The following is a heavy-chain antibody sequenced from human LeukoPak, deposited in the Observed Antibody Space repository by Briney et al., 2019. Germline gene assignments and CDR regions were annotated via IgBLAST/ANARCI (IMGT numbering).Heavy chain of an antibody. CDR2: IIPIFGTA. CDR1: GGTFSSYA. Sequence: ASVKVSCKASGGTFSSYAISWVRQAPGQGLEWMGGIIPIFGTANYAQKFQGRVTITADKSTSTAYMELSSLRSEDTAVYYCARGSRGIRGYFDHWGQGTLVTVSS. J-gene: IGHJ4*02. CDR3: ARGSRGIRGYFDH. D-gene: IGHD3-10*01. V-gene: IGHV1-69*06.